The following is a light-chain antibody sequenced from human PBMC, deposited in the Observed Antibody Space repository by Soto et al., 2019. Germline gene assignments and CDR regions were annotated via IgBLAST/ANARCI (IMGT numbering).Light chain of an antibody. CDR2: GVS. J-gene: IGLJ1*01. CDR1: SSDVGGYNS. CDR3: YSSAGISYG. V-gene: IGLV2-11*01. Sequence: QSVLSQLRPESRSPGQAVTVSCTGTSSDVGGYNSLSLYQQHPGKAPKLMSYGVSKRPSGVPDRFSGSKSGNTACLTFSGLQAEDEADSSCYSSAGISYGFGGGTK.